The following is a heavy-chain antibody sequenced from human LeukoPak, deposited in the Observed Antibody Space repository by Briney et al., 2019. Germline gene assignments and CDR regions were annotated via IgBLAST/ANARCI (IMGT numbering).Heavy chain of an antibody. CDR2: IIPIFGTA. D-gene: IGHD2-2*01. V-gene: IGHV1-69*13. Sequence: GASVKVSCKASGGTFSSYAISWVRQAPGQGLEWMGGIIPIFGTANYAQKFQGRVTITADESTSTAYMELSSLRSEDTAVCYCARGPPAPATFLPNYGMDVWGQGTTVTVSS. CDR1: GGTFSSYA. CDR3: ARGPPAPATFLPNYGMDV. J-gene: IGHJ6*02.